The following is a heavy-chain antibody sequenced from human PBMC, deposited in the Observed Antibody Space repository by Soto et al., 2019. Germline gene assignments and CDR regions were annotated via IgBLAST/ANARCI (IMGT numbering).Heavy chain of an antibody. Sequence: YWSWIRQHPGKGLEWMGIIYPGDSDTRYSPSFQGQVTISADKSISTAYLQWSSLKASDTAIFYCARHTTLDYGERGPFDYWGQGTLVTVSS. J-gene: IGHJ4*02. V-gene: IGHV5-51*01. CDR2: IYPGDSDT. CDR1: YW. D-gene: IGHD4-17*01. CDR3: ARHTTLDYGERGPFDY.